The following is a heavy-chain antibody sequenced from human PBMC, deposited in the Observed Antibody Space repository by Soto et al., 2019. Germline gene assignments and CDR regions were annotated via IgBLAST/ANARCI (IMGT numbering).Heavy chain of an antibody. Sequence: SETLSLTCAVSGGSISSSNWWSWVRQPPGKGLEWIGEIYHSGSTNYNPSLKSRVTISVDKSKNQFSLKLSSVTAADTAVYYCARGYYYGSGSYLYYYYYGMDVWGQGTTVTVSS. V-gene: IGHV4-4*02. CDR3: ARGYYYGSGSYLYYYYYGMDV. CDR1: GGSISSSNW. D-gene: IGHD3-10*01. CDR2: IYHSGST. J-gene: IGHJ6*02.